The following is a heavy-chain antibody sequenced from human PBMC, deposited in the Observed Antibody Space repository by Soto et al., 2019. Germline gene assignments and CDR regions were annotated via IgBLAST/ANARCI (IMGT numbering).Heavy chain of an antibody. Sequence: HPGGSLRLSCGASGFTFGNYAMSWVRQAPGKGLDWVSTISGSGGGAYNADSVKGRFTTSRDNSKNTLFLQMNSLRAEDTAVYYCARGLPGTTWFDSWDQGTLVTVSS. CDR1: GFTFGNYA. D-gene: IGHD1-26*01. CDR3: ARGLPGTTWFDS. J-gene: IGHJ5*01. V-gene: IGHV3-23*01. CDR2: ISGSGGGA.